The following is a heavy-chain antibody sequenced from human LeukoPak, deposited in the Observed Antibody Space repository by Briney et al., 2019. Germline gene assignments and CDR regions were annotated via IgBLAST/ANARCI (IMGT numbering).Heavy chain of an antibody. J-gene: IGHJ2*01. D-gene: IGHD4-17*01. CDR1: GFTFSSYG. V-gene: IGHV3-33*01. CDR2: IWYDGSNK. Sequence: GGSLRLSCAASGFTFSSYGMHWVRQAPGKGLEWVAVIWYDGSNKYYADSVKGRFTISRDNSKNTLYLQMNSLRAEDTAVYYCARDSPISDGDYVDWYFDLWGRGTLVTVSS. CDR3: ARDSPISDGDYVDWYFDL.